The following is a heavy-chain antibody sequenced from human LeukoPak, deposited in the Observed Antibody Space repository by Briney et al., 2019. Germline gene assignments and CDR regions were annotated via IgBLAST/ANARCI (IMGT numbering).Heavy chain of an antibody. V-gene: IGHV4-39*01. J-gene: IGHJ4*02. CDR2: IYYSGTT. CDR3: ARSLGYCTGATCYSFDS. CDR1: GGSISTSSYY. D-gene: IGHD2-8*02. Sequence: SETLSLTCTVSGGSISTSSYYWGWIRQPPGKGLEWIGIIYYSGTTYYNQSLKSRVTISVDTSKNQFSLKVNSVTAADTAVYYCARSLGYCTGATCYSFDSWGQGTLVTVSS.